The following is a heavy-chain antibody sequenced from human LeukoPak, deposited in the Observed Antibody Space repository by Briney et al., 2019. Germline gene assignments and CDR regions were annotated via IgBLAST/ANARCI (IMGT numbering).Heavy chain of an antibody. CDR3: ARAGDMVRGVINFDY. CDR2: MNPNGGNT. V-gene: IGHV1-8*03. Sequence: ASVKVSCKASGYTFTSYDINWVRQATGQGLEWMGWMNPNGGNTGYAQKFQGRVTITRNTSICTAYMELSSLRSEDTAVYYCARAGDMVRGVINFDYWGQGTLVTVSS. J-gene: IGHJ4*02. CDR1: GYTFTSYD. D-gene: IGHD3-10*01.